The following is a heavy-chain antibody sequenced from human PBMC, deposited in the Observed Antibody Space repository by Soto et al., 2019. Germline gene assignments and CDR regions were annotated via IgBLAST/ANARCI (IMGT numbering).Heavy chain of an antibody. J-gene: IGHJ3*02. D-gene: IGHD3-3*01. V-gene: IGHV3-48*02. CDR1: GSPFSSYS. Sequence: PGGSLRLSCAASGSPFSSYSMSWVRQAPGKGLEWVSYISSSSSTIYYADSVKGRFTISRDNAKNSLYLHMNSLRDEDTAVYYCARDRGITIFGVVHDVFNIWGQGTMVTVSS. CDR3: ARDRGITIFGVVHDVFNI. CDR2: ISSSSSTI.